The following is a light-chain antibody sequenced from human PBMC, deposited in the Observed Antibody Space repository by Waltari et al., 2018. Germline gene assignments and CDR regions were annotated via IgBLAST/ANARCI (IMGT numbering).Light chain of an antibody. J-gene: IGKJ5*01. CDR3: QQLNSYPSVT. CDR2: AAS. V-gene: IGKV1-9*01. CDR1: QGISSY. Sequence: IQLTQSPSSLAASAGDRVTIPCRASQGISSYLALYQQKPGKAPKLLIYAASTLQSGVPSRFSGSGSGTDFSLTISSLQPEDFATYYCQQLNSYPSVTFGQGTRLEVK.